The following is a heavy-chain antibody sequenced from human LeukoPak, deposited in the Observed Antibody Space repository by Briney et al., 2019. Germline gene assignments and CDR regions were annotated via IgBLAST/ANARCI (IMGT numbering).Heavy chain of an antibody. CDR2: ISSGSGSTI. J-gene: IGHJ3*02. D-gene: IGHD1-1*01. CDR3: ARSWVPPFDI. Sequence: GGSLRLSYAASGFTFSDYYMSWIRQAPGKGLEWVSYISSGSGSTIYYADSVKGRFTISRDNAKNSLYLQMNSLRAEDTAVYYCARSWVPPFDIWGQGTMVTVSS. CDR1: GFTFSDYY. V-gene: IGHV3-11*04.